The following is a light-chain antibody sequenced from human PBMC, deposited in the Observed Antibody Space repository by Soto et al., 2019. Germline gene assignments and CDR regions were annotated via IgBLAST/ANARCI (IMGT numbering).Light chain of an antibody. CDR2: DAS. Sequence: ESVLTQSPATLALSPGERATVSCRASQSVSSYLAWYQQKPGQAPRLLIYDASNRATGIPARFSGSGSGTEFILTISGLEPEDSGIYPCHQHGGSPETFGQGTKVDI. J-gene: IGKJ1*01. V-gene: IGKV3-11*01. CDR3: HQHGGSPET. CDR1: QSVSSY.